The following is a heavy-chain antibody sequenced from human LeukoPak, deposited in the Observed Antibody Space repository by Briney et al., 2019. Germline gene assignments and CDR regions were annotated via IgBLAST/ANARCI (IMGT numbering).Heavy chain of an antibody. CDR1: GFTFSSYS. V-gene: IGHV3-21*01. CDR3: AREWLLADITIFGVVPDAFDI. D-gene: IGHD3-3*01. Sequence: AGGSLRLSCAASGFTFSSYSMNWVRQAPGKGLEWVSSISSSSSYIYYADSVKGRFTISRDNAKNSLYLQMNSLRAEDTAVYYCAREWLLADITIFGVVPDAFDIWGQGTMVTVSS. J-gene: IGHJ3*02. CDR2: ISSSSSYI.